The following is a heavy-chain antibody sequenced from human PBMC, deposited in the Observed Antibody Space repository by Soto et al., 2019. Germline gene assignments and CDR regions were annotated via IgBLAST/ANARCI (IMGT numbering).Heavy chain of an antibody. D-gene: IGHD6-13*01. CDR2: INHSGST. CDR1: GGSFSGYY. J-gene: IGHJ5*02. CDR3: ARPGYSSSESWFDP. Sequence: PSETLSLTCAVYGGSFSGYYWSWIRQPPGKGLEWIGGINHSGSTNYNPSLKSRVTISVDTSKNQFSLKLSSVTAADTAVYYCARPGYSSSESWFDPWGQGTLVTVSS. V-gene: IGHV4-34*01.